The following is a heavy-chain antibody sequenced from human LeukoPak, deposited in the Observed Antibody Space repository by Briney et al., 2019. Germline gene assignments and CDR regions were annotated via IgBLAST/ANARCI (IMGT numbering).Heavy chain of an antibody. Sequence: PSENPFPNCNVSGGSIRSFLRSWIRQPPGKGPEWIGYISYSGSTKYNPSLKSRVTISVDTSTNQFSLKLSSVTAADTAVYYCASHATTSGYVPFDYWGHGTLVTVSS. J-gene: IGHJ4*01. CDR2: ISYSGST. D-gene: IGHD3-22*01. CDR3: ASHATTSGYVPFDY. CDR1: GGSIRSFL. V-gene: IGHV4-59*01.